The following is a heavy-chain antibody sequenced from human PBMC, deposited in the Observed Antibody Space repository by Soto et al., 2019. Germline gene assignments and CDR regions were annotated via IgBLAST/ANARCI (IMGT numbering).Heavy chain of an antibody. V-gene: IGHV3-23*01. CDR1: GFTFTNYG. J-gene: IGHJ4*02. CDR2: VSGDASNT. CDR3: ARDVRASGEMFDY. D-gene: IGHD4-17*01. Sequence: GGSLRLSCAASGFTFTNYGLSWVRQAPGKGLDWVATVSGDASNTLYADSVKGRFTISRDNSKSILFLQMKSLRVEDTAIYYCARDVRASGEMFDYWGQGTQVTVSS.